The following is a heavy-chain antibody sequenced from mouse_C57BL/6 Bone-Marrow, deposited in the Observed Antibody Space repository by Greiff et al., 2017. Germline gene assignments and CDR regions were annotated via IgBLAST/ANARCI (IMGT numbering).Heavy chain of an antibody. D-gene: IGHD1-1*01. CDR3: AIRHYYGSSYNY. CDR1: GYTFTSYG. Sequence: VQLQQSGAELEKPGASVKLSCKASGYTFTSYGMHWVKQRTGQGLEWIGMIYPNSGSTNYNEKFKSKATLTADKSSSTAYMQLSSLTSEDSAVDYCAIRHYYGSSYNYWGQGTTVTVSS. J-gene: IGHJ2*01. CDR2: IYPNSGST. V-gene: IGHV1-64*01.